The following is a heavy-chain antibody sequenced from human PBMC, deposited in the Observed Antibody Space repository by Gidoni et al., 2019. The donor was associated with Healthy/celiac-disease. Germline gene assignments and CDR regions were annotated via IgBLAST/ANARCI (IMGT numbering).Heavy chain of an antibody. CDR1: GGSISSYY. CDR2: IYYSGST. J-gene: IGHJ4*02. D-gene: IGHD4-17*01. Sequence: QVQLQESGPVLVKPSETLSLTCTVSGGSISSYYWSWIRQPPGKGLEWIGYIYYSGSTNYNPSLKSRVTISVDTSKNQFSLKLSSVTAADTAVYYCARVEGGYGDYVFGYWGQGTLVTVSS. V-gene: IGHV4-59*01. CDR3: ARVEGGYGDYVFGY.